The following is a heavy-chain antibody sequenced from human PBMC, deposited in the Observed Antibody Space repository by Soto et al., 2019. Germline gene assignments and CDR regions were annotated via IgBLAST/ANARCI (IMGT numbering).Heavy chain of an antibody. CDR1: GFTFSSYA. J-gene: IGHJ3*02. V-gene: IGHV3-64*01. CDR2: ISSNGGST. Sequence: PGGSLRLSCAASGFTFSSYAMHWVRQAPGKGLEYVSAISSNGGSTYYANSVKGRFTISRDNPKNTLYLQMGSLRAEDMAVYYCARGALWSTPGAFDIWGQGTMVTVSS. CDR3: ARGALWSTPGAFDI. D-gene: IGHD3-10*01.